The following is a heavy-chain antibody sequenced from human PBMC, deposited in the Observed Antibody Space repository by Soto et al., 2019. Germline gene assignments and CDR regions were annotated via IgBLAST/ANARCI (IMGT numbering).Heavy chain of an antibody. Sequence: GASVKVSCKASGYTFTSYAMHWVRQAPGQRLEWMGWINAGNGNTKYSQKFQGRVTITRDTSASTAYMELSSLRSEDTAVYYCAGRSITIFDLVFDYWGQGTLVTVSS. CDR2: INAGNGNT. J-gene: IGHJ4*02. V-gene: IGHV1-3*01. CDR1: GYTFTSYA. CDR3: AGRSITIFDLVFDY. D-gene: IGHD3-3*01.